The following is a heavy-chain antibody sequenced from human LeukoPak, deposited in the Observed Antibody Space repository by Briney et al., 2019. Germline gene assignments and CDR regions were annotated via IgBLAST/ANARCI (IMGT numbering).Heavy chain of an antibody. V-gene: IGHV3-48*02. Sequence: PGGSLRLSCVDSGFTFSNYGMNWVRQAPGEGLEWLSHISSSGTSKYSADSVKGRFTISRDNAKNSLYLQMNSLRDDDTAVYYCAREANYDDPYYYGMDVWGQGTTVTVSS. CDR2: ISSSGTSK. D-gene: IGHD4-17*01. CDR1: GFTFSNYG. J-gene: IGHJ6*02. CDR3: AREANYDDPYYYGMDV.